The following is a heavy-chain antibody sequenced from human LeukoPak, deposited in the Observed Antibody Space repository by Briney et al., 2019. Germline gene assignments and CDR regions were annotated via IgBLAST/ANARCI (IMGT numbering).Heavy chain of an antibody. CDR2: ISSSSSYI. D-gene: IGHD3-22*01. Sequence: GGSLRLSCAASGFTFSSYSMNWVRQAPGKGPEWVSSISSSSSYIYYADSVKGRFTISRDNAKNSLYLQMNSLRAEDTAVYYCARPNYYDSSGHYYTGDAFDIWGQGTMVTVSS. J-gene: IGHJ3*02. V-gene: IGHV3-21*01. CDR3: ARPNYYDSSGHYYTGDAFDI. CDR1: GFTFSSYS.